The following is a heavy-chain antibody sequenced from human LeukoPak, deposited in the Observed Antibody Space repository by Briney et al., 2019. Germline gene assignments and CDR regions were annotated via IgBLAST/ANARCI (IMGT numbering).Heavy chain of an antibody. CDR1: GFTFSRHG. J-gene: IGHJ6*01. CDR2: IWYDATNK. V-gene: IGHV3-33*01. Sequence: GKSLRLSCSESGFTFSRHGMHWVRQAPGKGLEWVAVIWYDATNKYYADSVKGRFTVSRDNSKNTMYLQMNSLRAEDTAVYYCARGSGYVVREDALLVWGEGTTVTVSS. CDR3: ARGSGYVVREDALLV. D-gene: IGHD3-22*01.